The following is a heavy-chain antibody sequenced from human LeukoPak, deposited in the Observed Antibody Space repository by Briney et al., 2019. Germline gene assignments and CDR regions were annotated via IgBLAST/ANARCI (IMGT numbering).Heavy chain of an antibody. J-gene: IGHJ4*02. CDR3: ARTPVAGPFDY. CDR2: INPSGGST. V-gene: IGHV1-46*01. Sequence: GASVKVSCKASGYTFTNYYLHWVRQAPGQGLEWMGIINPSGGSTNYAQEFQGRVTMTRDTSTSTVYMELSSLRSEDTAVYYCARTPVAGPFDYWGQGTLVTVSS. D-gene: IGHD6-19*01. CDR1: GYTFTNYY.